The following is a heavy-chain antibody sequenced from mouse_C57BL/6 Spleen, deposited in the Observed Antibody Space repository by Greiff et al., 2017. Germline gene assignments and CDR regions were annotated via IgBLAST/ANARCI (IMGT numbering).Heavy chain of an antibody. CDR1: GYTFTSYW. D-gene: IGHD1-1*01. V-gene: IGHV1-5*01. CDR3: TRVITTVVAFDY. Sequence: VQLQQSGTVLARPGASVKMSCKTSGYTFTSYWMHWEKQRPGQGLEWIGAIYPGNSDTSYNQKFKGKAKLTAGTSASTAYMELSSLTNEDSAVYYCTRVITTVVAFDYWGQGTTLTVSS. CDR2: IYPGNSDT. J-gene: IGHJ2*01.